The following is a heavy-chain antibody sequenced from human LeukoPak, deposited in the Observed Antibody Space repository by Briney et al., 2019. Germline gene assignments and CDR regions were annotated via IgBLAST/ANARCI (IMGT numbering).Heavy chain of an antibody. CDR3: AHPYSSSWYYFDY. CDR1: GGTFSSYA. V-gene: IGHV1-69*06. D-gene: IGHD6-13*01. Sequence: SVKVSCKASGGTFSSYAISWVRQAPGQGLEWMGGIIPIFGTANYAQKFQGRVTITADKSTSTAYMELSSLRSEDAAVYYCAHPYSSSWYYFDYWGQGTLVTVSS. CDR2: IIPIFGTA. J-gene: IGHJ4*02.